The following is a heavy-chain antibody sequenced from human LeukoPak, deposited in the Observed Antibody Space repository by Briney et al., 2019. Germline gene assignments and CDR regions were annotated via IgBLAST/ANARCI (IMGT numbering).Heavy chain of an antibody. Sequence: SETLSLTCAVYGGSFSGYYWSWIRQPPGKGLEWIGEINHSGSTNYNPSLKSRVTISVDTSKNQFSLKLSSVTAADTAVYYCARDGTEIVGATFGMDVWGQGTTVTVSS. CDR3: ARDGTEIVGATFGMDV. CDR2: INHSGST. CDR1: GGSFSGYY. V-gene: IGHV4-34*01. D-gene: IGHD1-26*01. J-gene: IGHJ6*02.